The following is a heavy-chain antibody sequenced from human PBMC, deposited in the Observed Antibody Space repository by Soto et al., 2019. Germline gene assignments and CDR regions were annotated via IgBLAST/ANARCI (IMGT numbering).Heavy chain of an antibody. CDR3: ARDRGSDDPIDY. CDR2: IWHDGSKK. V-gene: IGHV3-33*01. CDR1: GFTLSSYG. D-gene: IGHD2-21*01. Sequence: QVQLVESGGGVVQPGRSLRLSCGASGFTLSSYGMHWVRQAPGKGLEWVAVIWHDGSKKYYADSVKSRFTISRDNSKNTLDLQMNNLRAEDTAVYYCARDRGSDDPIDYWGQGTLVTVSS. J-gene: IGHJ4*02.